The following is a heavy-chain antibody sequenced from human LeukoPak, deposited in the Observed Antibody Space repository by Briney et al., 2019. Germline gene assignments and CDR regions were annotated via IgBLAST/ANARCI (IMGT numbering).Heavy chain of an antibody. V-gene: IGHV4-34*01. CDR3: ARRVSSGWYYFDY. CDR1: GGSFSDYY. CDR2: INHSGST. J-gene: IGHJ4*02. D-gene: IGHD6-19*01. Sequence: PSETLSLTCAVYGGSFSDYYWSWIRQPPGKGLEWIGEINHSGSTNYNPSLKSRVTISVDTSKNQFSLKLSSVTAADTAVYYCARRVSSGWYYFDYWGQGTLVTVSS.